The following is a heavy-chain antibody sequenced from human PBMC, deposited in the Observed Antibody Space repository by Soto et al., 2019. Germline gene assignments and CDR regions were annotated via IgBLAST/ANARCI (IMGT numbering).Heavy chain of an antibody. CDR1: GGSISSGYCY. CDR2: IYYSGGT. Sequence: SETLSVTCTVAGGSISSGYCYWSWILQPPGRGLEWIGYIYYSGGTYYNPSLKSRVTISVNTSKNQFSLKLSSVTAADTAVYYCARDRGNYYDSSGYYIDAFDIWGKGTMVTV. D-gene: IGHD3-22*01. CDR3: ARDRGNYYDSSGYYIDAFDI. J-gene: IGHJ3*02. V-gene: IGHV4-30-4*01.